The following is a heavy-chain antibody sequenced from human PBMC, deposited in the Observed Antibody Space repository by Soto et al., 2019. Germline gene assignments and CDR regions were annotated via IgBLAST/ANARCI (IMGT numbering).Heavy chain of an antibody. V-gene: IGHV3-53*01. CDR2: IYSGGST. J-gene: IGHJ2*01. CDR1: GFTVSSNY. CDR3: ARDSRMVTSKKDWYFDL. D-gene: IGHD2-15*01. Sequence: GGSLRLSCAASGFTVSSNYMSWVRQAPGKGLEWVSVIYSGGSTYYADSVKGRFTISRDNSKNTLYLQMNSLRAEDTAVYYCARDSRMVTSKKDWYFDLWGRGTLVTVSS.